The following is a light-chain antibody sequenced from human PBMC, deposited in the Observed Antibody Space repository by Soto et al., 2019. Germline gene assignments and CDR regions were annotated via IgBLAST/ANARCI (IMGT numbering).Light chain of an antibody. CDR3: QKRRNWPRT. Sequence: EIVLTQPPATLSLSPGERATLSCRASQSVSSYLAWYQQKPGQAPRLLIYDASNRATGIPARFSGSGSGTDFTLTISSLGPEDFAVYYCQKRRNWPRTFGQGTKVEIK. J-gene: IGKJ1*01. CDR1: QSVSSY. V-gene: IGKV3-11*01. CDR2: DAS.